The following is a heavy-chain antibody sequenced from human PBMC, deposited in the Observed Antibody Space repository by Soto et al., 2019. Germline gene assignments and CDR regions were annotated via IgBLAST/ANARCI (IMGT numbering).Heavy chain of an antibody. V-gene: IGHV1-46*01. CDR1: GYTFTSYY. D-gene: IGHD6-13*01. Sequence: ASVKVSCKASGYTFTSYYMHWVRQAPGQGLEWMGIINPSGGSTSYAQKFQGRVTMTRDTSTSTVYMELSSLRSEDTAVYYCARVEIAAAGQNWFDPWGQGTLVTVSS. CDR2: INPSGGST. CDR3: ARVEIAAAGQNWFDP. J-gene: IGHJ5*02.